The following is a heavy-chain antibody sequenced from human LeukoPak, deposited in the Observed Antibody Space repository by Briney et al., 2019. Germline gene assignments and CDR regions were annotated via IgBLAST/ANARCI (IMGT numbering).Heavy chain of an antibody. CDR3: ARDSYYDSRGYYYHDAFDI. D-gene: IGHD3-22*01. Sequence: ASVKVSCKASGYTFTSYGISWVRQAPGQGLEWMGWISAYNGNTNYALKVQGRVTMTTDTSTSTAYMELRSLRSDDTAVYHCARDSYYDSRGYYYHDAFDIWGQGTMVTVAS. CDR1: GYTFTSYG. J-gene: IGHJ3*02. CDR2: ISAYNGNT. V-gene: IGHV1-18*01.